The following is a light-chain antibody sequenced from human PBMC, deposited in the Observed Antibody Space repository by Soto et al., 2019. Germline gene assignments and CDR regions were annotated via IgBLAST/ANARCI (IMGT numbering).Light chain of an antibody. J-gene: IGLJ1*01. CDR2: EVS. CDR1: SSDVGKYDY. Sequence: QSVLTQPPSASGSPGQSVTISCTGTSSDVGKYDYVSWFQHHPGKAPKLIIYEVSNRPSGVSNRFSASKSGNTASLTISGIQAEDEADYYCSSYTSSSTLNVFGTGTKVTVL. CDR3: SSYTSSSTLNV. V-gene: IGLV2-14*01.